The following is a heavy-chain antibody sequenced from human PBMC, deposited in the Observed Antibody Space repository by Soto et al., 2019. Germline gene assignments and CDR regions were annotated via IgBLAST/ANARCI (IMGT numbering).Heavy chain of an antibody. CDR3: ARDYSTSCYDY. D-gene: IGHD2-2*01. J-gene: IGHJ4*02. V-gene: IGHV3-7*01. CDR2: IKQDGSDK. CDR1: GFTFSSYW. Sequence: EVQLVESGGGLVQPGGSLRLSCAASGFTFSSYWMSWVRQAPGKGLEWVANIKQDGSDKYYVDSVKGRFTISRDNAKNSLYLQMNSLRAEDTAVYYCARDYSTSCYDYWGQGTPVTVSS.